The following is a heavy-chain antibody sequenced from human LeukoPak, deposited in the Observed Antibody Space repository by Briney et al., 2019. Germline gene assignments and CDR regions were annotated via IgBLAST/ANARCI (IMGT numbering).Heavy chain of an antibody. CDR2: IYYSGST. CDR3: ASYSSSWYFGFRALDI. V-gene: IGHV4-59*01. D-gene: IGHD6-13*01. CDR1: GGSISSYY. Sequence: PSETLSLTCTVSGGSISSYYWSWIRQPPGKGLEWIGYIYYSGSTNYNPSLKSRVTISVDTSKNQFSLKLSSVTAADTAVYYCASYSSSWYFGFRALDIWGQGTMVTVSS. J-gene: IGHJ3*02.